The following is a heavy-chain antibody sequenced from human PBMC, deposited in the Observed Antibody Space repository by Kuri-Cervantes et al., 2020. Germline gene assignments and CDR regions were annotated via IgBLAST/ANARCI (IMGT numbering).Heavy chain of an antibody. CDR1: GFSFNNHA. CDR3: ASDYDSGKVAPSD. D-gene: IGHD3-10*01. J-gene: IGHJ4*02. Sequence: GESLKISCIASGFSFNNHAMYWVRQAPGKGLEWVAVISYDGSNKYYADSVKGRFTISRDNSKNTLYLQMNNLRAEDTAVYYCASDYDSGKVAPSDWGQGTLVTVSS. CDR2: ISYDGSNK. V-gene: IGHV3-30*14.